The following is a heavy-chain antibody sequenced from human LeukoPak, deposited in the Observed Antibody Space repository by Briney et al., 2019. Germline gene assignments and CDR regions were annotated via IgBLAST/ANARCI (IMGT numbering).Heavy chain of an antibody. CDR1: GGTFSSYA. CDR2: IIPIFGIA. Sequence: ASVKVSCKASGGTFSSYAISWARQAPGQGLEWMGRIIPIFGIANYAQKCQGRVTITADKSTSTAYMELRSLRSEDTAVYYCARATGYSSSCYDYWGQGTLVTVSS. CDR3: ARATGYSSSCYDY. D-gene: IGHD6-13*01. J-gene: IGHJ4*02. V-gene: IGHV1-69*04.